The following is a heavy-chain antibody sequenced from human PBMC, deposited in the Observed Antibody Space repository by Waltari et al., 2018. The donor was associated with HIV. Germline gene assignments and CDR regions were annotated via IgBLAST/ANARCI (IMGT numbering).Heavy chain of an antibody. CDR1: GFSVSRYG. J-gene: IGHJ4*02. Sequence: QVQLVESGGGVVRPGRSLRLSCAASGFSVSRYGMHWVRQAPGKGLGWLSVIWHDGSKKYYAGAVKGRFTVSRDTSKNTLYLEMNRLRAEDTAVYHCARDPGTLLIAVAGAFDYWGPGIPVTVSS. V-gene: IGHV3-33*01. CDR3: ARDPGTLLIAVAGAFDY. D-gene: IGHD6-19*01. CDR2: IWHDGSKK.